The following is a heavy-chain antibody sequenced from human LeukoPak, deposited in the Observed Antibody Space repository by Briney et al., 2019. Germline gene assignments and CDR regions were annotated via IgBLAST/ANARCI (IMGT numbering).Heavy chain of an antibody. V-gene: IGHV3-74*01. D-gene: IGHD3-22*01. CDR2: INSDGSST. J-gene: IGHJ4*02. Sequence: PGGSLRLSCAAFGFTFSAYWVHWVRQAPGKGLVWVSRINSDGSSTSYADSVKGRFTISRDNAKNTLYLQMNSLRAEDTAVYYCTSKTTDYYDSSGVGGYWGQGTLVTVSS. CDR3: TSKTTDYYDSSGVGGY. CDR1: GFTFSAYW.